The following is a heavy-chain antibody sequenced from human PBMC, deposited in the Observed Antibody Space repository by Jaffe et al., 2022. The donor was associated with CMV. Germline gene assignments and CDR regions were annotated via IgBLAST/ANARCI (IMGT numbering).Heavy chain of an antibody. CDR2: ISGSGGST. D-gene: IGHD1-26*01. CDR1: GFTFSSYA. J-gene: IGHJ4*02. Sequence: EVQLLESGGGLVQPGGSLRLSCAASGFTFSSYAMSWVRQAPGKGLEWVSAISGSGGSTYYADSVKGRFTISRDNSKNTLYLQMNSLRAEDTAVYYCAKGGGSYSPRLSPIPFDYWGQGTLVTVSS. V-gene: IGHV3-23*01. CDR3: AKGGGSYSPRLSPIPFDY.